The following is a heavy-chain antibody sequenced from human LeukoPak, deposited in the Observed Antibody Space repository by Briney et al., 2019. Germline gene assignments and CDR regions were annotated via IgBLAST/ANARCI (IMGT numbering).Heavy chain of an antibody. J-gene: IGHJ4*02. CDR1: GGSISSYY. CDR2: IYYSGST. V-gene: IGHV4-59*08. CDR3: ARHALGIVGASYFDY. Sequence: PSETLSLTCTVSGGSISSYYWSWIRQPPGKGLGWIGYIYYSGSTNYNPSLKSRVTISVDTSKNQFSLKLSSVTAADTAVYYCARHALGIVGASYFDYWGQGTLVTVSS. D-gene: IGHD1-26*01.